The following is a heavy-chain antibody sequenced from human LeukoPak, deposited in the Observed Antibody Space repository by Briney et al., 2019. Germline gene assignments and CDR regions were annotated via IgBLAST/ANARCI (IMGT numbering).Heavy chain of an antibody. Sequence: SETLSLTCTVSGGSISSYYWSWIRQPPGKGLEWIGYIYYSGSTNYNPSLKSRVTISVDTPKNQFSLKLSSVTAADTAVYYCARDGAYYYYGMDVWGQGTTVTVSS. CDR2: IYYSGST. J-gene: IGHJ6*02. V-gene: IGHV4-59*01. CDR1: GGSISSYY. CDR3: ARDGAYYYYGMDV. D-gene: IGHD3-10*01.